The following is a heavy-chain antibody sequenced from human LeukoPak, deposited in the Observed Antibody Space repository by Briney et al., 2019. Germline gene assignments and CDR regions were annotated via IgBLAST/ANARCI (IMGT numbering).Heavy chain of an antibody. Sequence: PGGSLRLSCAASGFTFSSYSMTWVRQAPGKGLEWVSSIISSSSYIYYADSVKGRFTISRDNAKTSLYLQMNSLRGEDTAVYYCARVSCTSTSCYTPDYWGQGTLVTVS. CDR3: ARVSCTSTSCYTPDY. CDR1: GFTFSSYS. D-gene: IGHD2-2*02. V-gene: IGHV3-21*01. J-gene: IGHJ4*02. CDR2: IISSSSYI.